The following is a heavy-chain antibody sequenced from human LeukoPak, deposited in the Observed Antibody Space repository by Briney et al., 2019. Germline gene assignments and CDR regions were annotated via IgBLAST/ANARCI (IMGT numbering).Heavy chain of an antibody. J-gene: IGHJ4*02. Sequence: PSETLSLTCTVSGGSISSGGYYWSWIRQHPGKGLEWIGYIYYSGSTYYNPSLKSRVTISVDTSKNQFSLKLSSVTAADTAVYYCARDNVREDYFDYWGQGTLVTVSS. CDR3: ARDNVREDYFDY. CDR2: IYYSGST. CDR1: GGSISSGGYY. V-gene: IGHV4-31*03.